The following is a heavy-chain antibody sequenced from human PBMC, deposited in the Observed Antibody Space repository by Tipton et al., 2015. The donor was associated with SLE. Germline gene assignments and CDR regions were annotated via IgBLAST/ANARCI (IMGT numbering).Heavy chain of an antibody. J-gene: IGHJ5*02. Sequence: TLSLTCTVSGGSISSHYWSWIRQPPGRGREWVGYIHYTGTTNYNPPPKSRVTISLDTSKDQFSLKLTSMTPADTAVYYCARAARNWFDPWGQGTLVTVSS. CDR3: ARAARNWFDP. CDR2: IHYTGTT. CDR1: GGSISSHY. V-gene: IGHV4-59*11.